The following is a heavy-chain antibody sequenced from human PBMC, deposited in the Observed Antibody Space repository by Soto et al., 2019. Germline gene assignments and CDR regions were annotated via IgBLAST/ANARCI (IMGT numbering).Heavy chain of an antibody. V-gene: IGHV3-30*18. CDR2: ISYDGSNK. J-gene: IGHJ3*02. Sequence: QVQLVESGGGVVQPGRSLRLSCAASGFTFSSYGMHWVRQAPGKGLEWVAVISYDGSNKYYADSVKGRFTISRDNSKNSLYLQLNTLRAEDTAVYYCEKWVGAWIAGADDFAIWGQGPMVTVSS. CDR1: GFTFSSYG. CDR3: EKWVGAWIAGADDFAI. D-gene: IGHD5-12*01.